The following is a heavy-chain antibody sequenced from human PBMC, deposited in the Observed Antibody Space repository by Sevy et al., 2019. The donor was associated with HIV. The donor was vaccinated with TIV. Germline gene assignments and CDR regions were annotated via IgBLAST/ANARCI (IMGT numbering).Heavy chain of an antibody. D-gene: IGHD3-22*01. J-gene: IGHJ3*02. CDR1: GYTFTNYD. V-gene: IGHV1-8*03. CDR2: MNPNSGNT. CDR3: ARGIEGHTYYYDSSGPGAFDI. Sequence: ASVKVSCKASGYTFTNYDINWVRQATGQGLEWMGWMNPNSGNTGYAQKFQGRVTITRNTSISTAYMELSSLRSEDTAVYYCARGIEGHTYYYDSSGPGAFDIWGQGTMVTVSS.